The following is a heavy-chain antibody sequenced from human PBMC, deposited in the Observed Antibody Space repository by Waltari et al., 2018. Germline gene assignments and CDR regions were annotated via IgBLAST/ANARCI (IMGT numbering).Heavy chain of an antibody. CDR2: IYHSGST. CDR3: ARRSAVAGTGSDY. V-gene: IGHV4-38-2*01. CDR1: GYSISRGYY. Sequence: QVQLQESGPGLVKPSETLSLTCAVSGYSISRGYYWGWIRQPPGKGLEWIGSIYHSGSTYYNPSLKSRVTISVDTSKNQFSLKLSSVTAADTAVYYCARRSAVAGTGSDYWGQGTLVTVSS. J-gene: IGHJ4*02. D-gene: IGHD6-19*01.